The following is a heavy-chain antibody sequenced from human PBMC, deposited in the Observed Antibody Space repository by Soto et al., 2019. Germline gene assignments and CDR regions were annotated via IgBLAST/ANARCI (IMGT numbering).Heavy chain of an antibody. D-gene: IGHD6-19*01. Sequence: QDQLVQSGVEVKKPGASVKVSCKASGYSFTNYGITWVRQAPGQGFEWMGWISAYNGNTNYAQKLQGRVNMTTDASTSTAYLELRSLRSDDTAVYYCARDRGVAPPVAGNTHYYYYMDVWGKGTTVTVSS. CDR3: ARDRGVAPPVAGNTHYYYYMDV. J-gene: IGHJ6*03. CDR1: GYSFTNYG. CDR2: ISAYNGNT. V-gene: IGHV1-18*01.